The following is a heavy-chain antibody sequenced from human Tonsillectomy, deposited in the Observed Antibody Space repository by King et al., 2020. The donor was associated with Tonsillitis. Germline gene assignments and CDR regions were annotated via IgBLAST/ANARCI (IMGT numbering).Heavy chain of an antibody. CDR1: GYTFTHYP. J-gene: IGHJ5*02. V-gene: IGHV1-2*02. Sequence: VQLVESVTEVKVPVASVTVSCTASGYTFTHYPIHWLLQAPGQGREWIGWIYWNSGITHYAQNLQGRVTLTSDTSTNTAYMDLRSLRSDDKAIYYCSRETWVYGSWGQGTLVTVSS. D-gene: IGHD3-16*01. CDR2: IYWNSGIT. CDR3: SRETWVYGS.